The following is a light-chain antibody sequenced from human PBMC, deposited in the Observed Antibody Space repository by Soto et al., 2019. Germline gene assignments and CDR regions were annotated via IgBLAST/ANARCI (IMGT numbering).Light chain of an antibody. V-gene: IGLV1-44*01. CDR3: AAWDDNLNGYV. Sequence: QSVLTQPPSASGTPGQRVTISCSGSRSNIGSNTVNWYQQLPGTAPKLLIYSNNQRPSGVPDRFSGSKSGTSASLAISGLQSEDEADYYCAAWDDNLNGYVFGPGTKLTVL. J-gene: IGLJ1*01. CDR1: RSNIGSNT. CDR2: SNN.